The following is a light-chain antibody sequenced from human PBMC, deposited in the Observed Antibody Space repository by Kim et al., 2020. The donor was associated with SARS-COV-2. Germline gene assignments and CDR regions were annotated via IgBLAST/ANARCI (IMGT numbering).Light chain of an antibody. V-gene: IGKV1-33*01. CDR2: DAS. CDR3: QQYDNLPLTLT. J-gene: IGKJ4*01. Sequence: DIQMTQSPSSLSASAGDRVTITCQASQDINNYLNWYQQKAGKAPKLLIYDASNLETGVPTRFSGNGSGTEFTFTISSLQPEDIATYYCQQYDNLPLTLTFGGGTKVDIK. CDR1: QDINNY.